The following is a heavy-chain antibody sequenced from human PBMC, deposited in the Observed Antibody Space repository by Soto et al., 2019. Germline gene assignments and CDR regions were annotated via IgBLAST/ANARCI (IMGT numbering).Heavy chain of an antibody. CDR3: AKGLRRVAVALGVY. Sequence: GGSLRLSCAASGVTFSSHAMSWVRQAPGKGLEWVSAISGSGGSTYYADSVKGRFTISRDNSKNTLHLQMNSLRAEDTAVYYCAKGLRRVAVALGVYWGQGTLVTVSS. CDR2: ISGSGGST. D-gene: IGHD6-19*01. V-gene: IGHV3-23*01. J-gene: IGHJ4*02. CDR1: GVTFSSHA.